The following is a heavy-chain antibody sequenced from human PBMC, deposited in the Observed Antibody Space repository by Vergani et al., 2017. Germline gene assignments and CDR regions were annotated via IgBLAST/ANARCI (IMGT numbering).Heavy chain of an antibody. CDR3: ATGGPRYSGSYYS. Sequence: QVQLQQWGAGLLKPSETLSLTCAVYGGSFSGYYWSWIRQPPGKGLEWIGEINHSGITNYNPSLKSRVTISVYTSKTQFSLRLISVTAADTAVYYCATGGPRYSGSYYSWGQGTLVTVSS. V-gene: IGHV4-34*01. D-gene: IGHD1-26*01. CDR2: INHSGIT. J-gene: IGHJ4*02. CDR1: GGSFSGYY.